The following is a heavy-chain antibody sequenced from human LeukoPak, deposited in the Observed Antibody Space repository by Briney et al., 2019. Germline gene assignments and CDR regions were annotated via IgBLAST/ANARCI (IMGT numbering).Heavy chain of an antibody. V-gene: IGHV3-23*01. Sequence: GGSLRLSCAASGFTFSSYAMSWVRPAPGKGLEWVSAISGSGGSTYYTDSVKGRFTISRDNSKNTLYLQMNSLRAEDTAVYYCAKDRVAVAGTPLYYFDYWGQGTLVTVSS. CDR3: AKDRVAVAGTPLYYFDY. CDR1: GFTFSSYA. CDR2: ISGSGGST. D-gene: IGHD6-19*01. J-gene: IGHJ4*02.